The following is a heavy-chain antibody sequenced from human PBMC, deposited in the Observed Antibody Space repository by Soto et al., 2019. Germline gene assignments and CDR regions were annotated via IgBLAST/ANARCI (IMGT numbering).Heavy chain of an antibody. Sequence: PGGSLRLSCAASGFTFSSYAMSWVRQAPGKGLEWVSAISGSGGSTYYADSVKGRFTISRDNSKNTLYLQMNSLRAEDTAVYYCAKDSMGRHAGWFGEFHRDVWGKGTTCTVAS. CDR3: AKDSMGRHAGWFGEFHRDV. CDR1: GFTFSSYA. V-gene: IGHV3-23*01. CDR2: ISGSGGST. D-gene: IGHD3-10*01. J-gene: IGHJ6*04.